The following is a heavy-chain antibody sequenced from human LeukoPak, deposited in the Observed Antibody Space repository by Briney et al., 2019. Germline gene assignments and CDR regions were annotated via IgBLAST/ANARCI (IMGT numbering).Heavy chain of an antibody. J-gene: IGHJ4*02. V-gene: IGHV4-39*01. CDR2: IYYSGST. D-gene: IGHD2-2*01. Sequence: SETLSLTCTVSGGSISSSSYYWGWIRQPPGKGLEWIGSIYYSGSTYYNPSLKSRVTISVDTSKNQFSLKLSSVTAADTAVYYCARLGFTIVVVPAALPSGSYYRGYYLDYWGQGTLVTVSS. CDR1: GGSISSSSYY. CDR3: ARLGFTIVVVPAALPSGSYYRGYYLDY.